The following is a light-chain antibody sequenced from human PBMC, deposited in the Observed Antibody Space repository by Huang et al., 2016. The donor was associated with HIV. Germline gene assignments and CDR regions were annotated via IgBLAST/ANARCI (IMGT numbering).Light chain of an antibody. Sequence: KNKNVLAWYQQKTGQPPKLLSYWASPRELEGPDRFSGSGSGTNFTLTISSLQAEDVAVYYCQQYYSTPPIFGQGTRLEIK. V-gene: IGKV4-1*01. CDR1: KNKNV. CDR3: QQYYSTPPI. J-gene: IGKJ5*01. CDR2: WAS.